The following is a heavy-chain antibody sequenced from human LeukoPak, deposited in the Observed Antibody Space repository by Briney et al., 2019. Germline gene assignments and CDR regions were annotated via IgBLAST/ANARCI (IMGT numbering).Heavy chain of an antibody. CDR1: GYTFTSYA. Sequence: ASVKVSCKASGYTFTSYAMHWVRQAPGQRLEWMGWINAGNGNTKYSQEFQGRVTITRDTSASTAYMELSSLRSEDMAVYYCARGAWEVRGVTNNYFDYWGQGTLVTVSS. CDR2: INAGNGNT. J-gene: IGHJ4*02. D-gene: IGHD3-10*01. CDR3: ARGAWEVRGVTNNYFDY. V-gene: IGHV1-3*03.